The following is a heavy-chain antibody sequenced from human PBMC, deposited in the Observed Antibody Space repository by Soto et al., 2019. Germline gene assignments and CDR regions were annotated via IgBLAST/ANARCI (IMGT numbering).Heavy chain of an antibody. CDR1: GFIFRNAW. CDR3: TSEKGWRQSPLDS. D-gene: IGHD4-4*01. V-gene: IGHV3-15*01. J-gene: IGHJ5*01. CDR2: IKSKSSGGTT. Sequence: KLVESGGGLVKPGGSIRLSCAASGFIFRNAWMSWVRQAPGKGLEWVGRIKSKSSGGTTDYAAPGEGRVTITRDDSKSILYLQMTSLTVEDTAVYFCTSEKGWRQSPLDSWGQGALVTVSS.